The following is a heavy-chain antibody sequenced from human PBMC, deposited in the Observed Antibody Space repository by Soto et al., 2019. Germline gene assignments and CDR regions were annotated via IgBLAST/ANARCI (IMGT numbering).Heavy chain of an antibody. CDR1: GYSFTSYF. D-gene: IGHD3-22*01. CDR3: AREYGNYDSSGYYAY. CDR2: INPSGGST. V-gene: IGHV1-46*01. J-gene: IGHJ4*02. Sequence: ASVRVSCKTSGYSFTSYFIHWVRQAPGQGLEWMGIINPSGGSTNYAQKLQGRVSMTRDRSTSTVHMELSSLRSDDTAMYYCAREYGNYDSSGYYAYWGQGTLVTVSS.